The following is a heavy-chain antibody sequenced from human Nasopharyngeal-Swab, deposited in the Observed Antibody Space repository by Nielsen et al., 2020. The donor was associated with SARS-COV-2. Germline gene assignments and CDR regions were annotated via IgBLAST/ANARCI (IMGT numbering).Heavy chain of an antibody. J-gene: IGHJ6*02. CDR3: ARDPSLHYYYYYGMDV. Sequence: SETLSLTCTVSGGSISSYYWGWIRQPAGKGLEWIGRIYTGGSTNYNPSLKSRVTMSVDTSKNQFSLKLSSVTAADTAVYYCARDPSLHYYYYYGMDVWGQGTTVTVSS. CDR1: GGSISSYY. CDR2: IYTGGST. V-gene: IGHV4-4*07.